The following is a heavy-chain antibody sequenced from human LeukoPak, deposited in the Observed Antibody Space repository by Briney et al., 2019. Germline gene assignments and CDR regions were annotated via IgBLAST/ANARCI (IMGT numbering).Heavy chain of an antibody. CDR2: IGPTGSDR. D-gene: IGHD1-14*01. CDR3: ATETNGRHYDY. CDR1: GLTFSTSG. J-gene: IGHJ4*02. V-gene: IGHV3-21*06. Sequence: PGGSLRLSCTASGLTFSTSGFNWVRQAPGKGLEWVASIGPTGSDRYHADSIKGRFTLSRDNANNFLYLQMNSLRAEDTAVYYCATETNGRHYDYWGQGTPLTVSS.